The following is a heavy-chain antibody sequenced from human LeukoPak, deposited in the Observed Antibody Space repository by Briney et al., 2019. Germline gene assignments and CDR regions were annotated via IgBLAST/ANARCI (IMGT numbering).Heavy chain of an antibody. CDR2: ISSSSDYI. V-gene: IGHV3-21*01. Sequence: GGSLRLSCAASGFSFVTYSMNWVRQAPGKGLEWVSSISSSSDYIYYADSMKGRFTVSRDNAKKSLYLQMNSLRAEDTAVYYCARLSYYGDYAFDYWGQGTLVTVSS. D-gene: IGHD4-17*01. CDR1: GFSFVTYS. CDR3: ARLSYYGDYAFDY. J-gene: IGHJ4*02.